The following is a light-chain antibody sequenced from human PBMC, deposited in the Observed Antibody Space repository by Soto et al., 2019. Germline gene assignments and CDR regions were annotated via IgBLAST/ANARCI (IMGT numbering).Light chain of an antibody. CDR3: QQYYTPPPT. Sequence: DIVMTQSPDSLAVSLGERATINCKSSQSVLYSSNNKNFFAWYQQKPRQPPKLLIYWASTRESGVPDRFSGSGSATDFTRTISSLQAEDVAVDYCQQYYTPPPTFGQGTELEIK. CDR1: QSVLYSSNNKNF. J-gene: IGKJ2*01. V-gene: IGKV4-1*01. CDR2: WAS.